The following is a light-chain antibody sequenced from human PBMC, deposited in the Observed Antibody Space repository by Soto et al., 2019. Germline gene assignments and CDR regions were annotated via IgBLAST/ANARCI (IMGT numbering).Light chain of an antibody. CDR1: SSDVGGYNY. J-gene: IGLJ1*01. Sequence: QFVLTQPPSASGSPGQSVAISCTGTSSDVGGYNYVSWYQQHPDKAPKLMIYEVNKRPSGVPDRFSGSKSGNTASLTVSGLQAEDEADYYCSSYAGSSNVFGTGTKLTVL. CDR2: EVN. V-gene: IGLV2-8*01. CDR3: SSYAGSSNV.